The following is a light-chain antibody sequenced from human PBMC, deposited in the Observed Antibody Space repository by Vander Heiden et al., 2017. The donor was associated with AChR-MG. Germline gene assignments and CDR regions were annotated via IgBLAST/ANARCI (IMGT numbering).Light chain of an antibody. J-gene: IGLJ2*01. Sequence: QSALTQPASVSGSPGQSITISCTGTSRDVGGYNYVSWYQQHPGKAPKLMIYDVSNRPSGVPNRFSGSKSGNTASLTISGLQAEDEADYYCSSFTSSSTLAFGGGTKLTFL. CDR1: SRDVGGYNY. V-gene: IGLV2-14*03. CDR3: SSFTSSSTLA. CDR2: DVS.